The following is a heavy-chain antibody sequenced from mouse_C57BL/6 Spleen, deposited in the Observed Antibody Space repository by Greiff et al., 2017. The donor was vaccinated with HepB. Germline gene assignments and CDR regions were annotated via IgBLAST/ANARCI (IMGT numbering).Heavy chain of an antibody. V-gene: IGHV10-3*01. CDR1: GFTFNTYA. CDR3: VRAYYDYDWAWFAY. J-gene: IGHJ3*01. CDR2: IRSKSSNYAT. D-gene: IGHD2-4*01. Sequence: DVKLVESGGGLVQPKGSLKLSCAASGFTFNTYAMHWVRQAPGKGLAWVASIRSKSSNYATYYADSVKDRLTISRDDSQSMLYLQMNNLKTEDTAMYFCVRAYYDYDWAWFAYWGQGTLVTVSA.